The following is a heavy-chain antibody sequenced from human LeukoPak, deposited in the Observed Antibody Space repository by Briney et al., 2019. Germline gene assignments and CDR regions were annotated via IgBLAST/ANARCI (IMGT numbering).Heavy chain of an antibody. CDR2: MNPNTGNT. CDR3: ARGQLKAGSNPYYFDY. J-gene: IGHJ4*02. Sequence: ASVKVSCKASGGTFSSYAISWVRQATGQGLEWMGWMNPNTGNTGYAQKFQGRVTITRYTSINTAYIELSSLRSEDTAVYYCARGQLKAGSNPYYFDYWGQGTLVTVSS. CDR1: GGTFSSYA. D-gene: IGHD3-16*02. V-gene: IGHV1-8*03.